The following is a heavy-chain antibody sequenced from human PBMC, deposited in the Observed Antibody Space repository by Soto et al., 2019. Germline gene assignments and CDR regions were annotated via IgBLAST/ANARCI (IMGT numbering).Heavy chain of an antibody. CDR3: ARDNTDGSGSYYPFDY. CDR2: ISSSGSTI. V-gene: IGHV3-48*03. CDR1: GFTFSSYE. Sequence: GGSLRLSCAASGFTFSSYEMNWVRQAPGKGLEWVSYISSSGSTIYYADSVKGRFTISRDNATNSLYLQMNSLRAEDTAVYYCARDNTDGSGSYYPFDYWGQGTLVTVSS. D-gene: IGHD3-10*01. J-gene: IGHJ4*02.